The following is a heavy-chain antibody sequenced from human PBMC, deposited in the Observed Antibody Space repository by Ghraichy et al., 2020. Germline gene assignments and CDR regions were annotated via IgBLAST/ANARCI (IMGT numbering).Heavy chain of an antibody. V-gene: IGHV4-31*03. CDR1: GGSISSGGYY. CDR3: ARGPICDY. CDR2: IYYSGTT. D-gene: IGHD3-9*01. Sequence: SETLSLTCTVSGGSISSGGYYWSWIRQHPGKGLEWIGYIYYSGTTYYNPSLKSRVTISVVTSKNQFSLKLSSVTAADTAVYFCARGPICDYWGQGTLVTVSS. J-gene: IGHJ4*02.